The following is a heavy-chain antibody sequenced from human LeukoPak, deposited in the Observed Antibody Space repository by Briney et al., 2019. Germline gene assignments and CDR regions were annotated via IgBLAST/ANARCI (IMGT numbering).Heavy chain of an antibody. CDR1: GYSFTSYW. Sequence: GESLKISCQGSGYSFTSYWIGWVRQLPGKGLEWMGIIYPGDSDTRYSPSFQGQVTISADKSISTAYLQWSSLKASDTAMYYCARATPYDYYDSSGYLTYFDYWGQGTLVTVSS. D-gene: IGHD3-22*01. CDR3: ARATPYDYYDSSGYLTYFDY. V-gene: IGHV5-51*01. CDR2: IYPGDSDT. J-gene: IGHJ4*02.